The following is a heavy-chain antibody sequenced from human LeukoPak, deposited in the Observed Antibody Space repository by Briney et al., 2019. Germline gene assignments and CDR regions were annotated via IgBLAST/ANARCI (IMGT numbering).Heavy chain of an antibody. Sequence: GGSLRLSCAASGFTFSSYGMHWVRQAPGKGLEWVAFIRYDGSNKYYADSVKGRFAISRDNSKNTLYLQMNSLRAEDTAVYYCAKDTTPPKAGFDPWGQGTLVTVSS. D-gene: IGHD1-14*01. CDR1: GFTFSSYG. J-gene: IGHJ5*02. CDR2: IRYDGSNK. CDR3: AKDTTPPKAGFDP. V-gene: IGHV3-30*02.